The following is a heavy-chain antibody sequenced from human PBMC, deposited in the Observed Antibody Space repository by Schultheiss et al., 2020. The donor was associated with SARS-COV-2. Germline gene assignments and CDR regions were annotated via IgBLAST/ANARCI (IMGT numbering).Heavy chain of an antibody. CDR2: LSAAGDNT. CDR3: AKGHLFYDRPNFDY. J-gene: IGHJ4*02. CDR1: GFTFNNYA. Sequence: GGPLRLSCAASGFTFNNYAMNWVRQAPGKGLEWFSTLSAAGDNTNYADSVKGRFSISRDTSKNTLYLEMNSVRAEDTAVYYCAKGHLFYDRPNFDYWGQGTLVTVSS. D-gene: IGHD3-22*01. V-gene: IGHV3-23*01.